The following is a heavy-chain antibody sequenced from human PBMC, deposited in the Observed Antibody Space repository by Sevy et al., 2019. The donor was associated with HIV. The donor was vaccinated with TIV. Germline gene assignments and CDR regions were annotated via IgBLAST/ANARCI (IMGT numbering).Heavy chain of an antibody. D-gene: IGHD1-1*01. CDR2: ITWDGDRT. J-gene: IGHJ4*02. V-gene: IGHV3-43D*04. CDR1: GFTFHDYP. Sequence: GGSLRLSCPASGFTFHDYPMHWVRQAPGKRLEWVSLITWDGDRTYYADSVKGRFTISRDNSKNSLYLQMNSLRAEDTALYYCAKDMGFTGTIPSDYWGQGTLVTVSS. CDR3: AKDMGFTGTIPSDY.